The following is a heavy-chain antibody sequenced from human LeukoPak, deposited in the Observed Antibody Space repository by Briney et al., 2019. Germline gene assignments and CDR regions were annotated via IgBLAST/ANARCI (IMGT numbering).Heavy chain of an antibody. CDR1: GYTFTGYS. J-gene: IGHJ4*02. V-gene: IGHV1-2*02. D-gene: IGHD3-3*01. CDR3: ARRYDFWSGYYTTGLGVDY. CDR2: INPKSGGT. Sequence: ASVTVSCKASGYTFTGYSMHWVRQAPGQGLEWMGWINPKSGGTDYAQKFQGRVTMTRDTSISTAHMELSRLRSDDTAVYYCARRYDFWSGYYTTGLGVDYWGQGTLVTVSS.